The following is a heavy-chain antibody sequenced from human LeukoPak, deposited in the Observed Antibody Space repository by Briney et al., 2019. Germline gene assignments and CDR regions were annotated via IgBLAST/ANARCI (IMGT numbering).Heavy chain of an antibody. CDR3: ARGTDAFDI. V-gene: IGHV6-1*01. Sequence: SQTLSLTSAISGDSVSINSAAWNSIRQSPTRGLEWLGRTYYRSKWYNDYAVSVKSRITINPDTSKNQFSLQLNSVTPEDTAVYYCARGTDAFDIWGQGTMVTVSS. J-gene: IGHJ3*02. CDR1: GDSVSINSAA. CDR2: TYYRSKWYN.